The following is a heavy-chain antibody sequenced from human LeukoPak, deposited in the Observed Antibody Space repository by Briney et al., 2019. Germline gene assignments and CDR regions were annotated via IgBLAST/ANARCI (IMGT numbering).Heavy chain of an antibody. J-gene: IGHJ4*02. Sequence: ATVKISCKSSGYTFADYYIHWVQQAPGKGLQWMGRIDPADGKIKFSEKFQARVTITADTSTGTAYMELSSLRSDDTAVYYGARDTSITSALWGQGTLVTVSS. CDR1: GYTFADYY. CDR3: ARDTSITSAL. CDR2: IDPADGKI. V-gene: IGHV1-69-2*01. D-gene: IGHD1-14*01.